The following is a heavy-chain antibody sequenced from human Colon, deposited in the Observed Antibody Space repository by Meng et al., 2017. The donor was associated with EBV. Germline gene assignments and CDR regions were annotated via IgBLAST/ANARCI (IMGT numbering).Heavy chain of an antibody. J-gene: IGHJ4*02. CDR3: ASFDHNPRRNDFDY. Sequence: QESGPGRGGPSHTLSLTRTVSGGSRSSGNYYWSWIRQPPVKGLEWIGYIHHSESAYYNPPLKSRVSISVDTSKNQFSLNLNSMTAADTAVYYCASFDHNPRRNDFDYWGQGTLVTVSS. CDR2: IHHSESA. CDR1: GGSRSSGNYY. V-gene: IGHV4-30-4*01. D-gene: IGHD1-14*01.